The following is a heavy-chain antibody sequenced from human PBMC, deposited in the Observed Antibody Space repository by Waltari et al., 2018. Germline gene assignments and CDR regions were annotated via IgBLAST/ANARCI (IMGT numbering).Heavy chain of an antibody. V-gene: IGHV3-23*03. J-gene: IGHJ1*01. CDR3: ARTGRGNHYDSSDFQY. CDR2: IYSGGRT. Sequence: EVQLLESGGALVQPGGSLRLSCAASGFSFTSYAMVWVRQAPGKGLEWVSIIYSGGRTYYADSVKGRFTVSRDNSKNTLYLEMHSRRTEDTAVYYCARTGRGNHYDSSDFQYWGQGTLVTVSS. CDR1: GFSFTSYA. D-gene: IGHD3-22*01.